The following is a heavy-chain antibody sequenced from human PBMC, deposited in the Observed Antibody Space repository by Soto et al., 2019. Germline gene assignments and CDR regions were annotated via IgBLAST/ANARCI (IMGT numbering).Heavy chain of an antibody. CDR3: AAVVGATFDY. CDR1: GYTLTDLS. V-gene: IGHV1-24*01. D-gene: IGHD1-26*01. CDR2: FDPEDGET. J-gene: IGHJ4*02. Sequence: ASVKVSCKVSGYTLTDLSMHWVRQAPGKGLEWMGGFDPEDGETVYAQKFQERVTITRDMSTSTAYMELSSLRSEDTAVYYCAAVVGATFDYWGQGTLVTVSS.